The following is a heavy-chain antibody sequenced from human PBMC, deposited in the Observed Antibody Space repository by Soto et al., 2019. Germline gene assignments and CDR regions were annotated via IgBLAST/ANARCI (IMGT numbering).Heavy chain of an antibody. CDR2: IYHSGST. CDR1: GYSISSGGY. J-gene: IGHJ4*02. Sequence: SETLSLTCAVSGYSISSGGYCGWFRHPPGKVLEWIGSIYHSGSTYYNPSLKSRATISVDTTKNQSSLQLSSVTAADTAVYYCAGAVEVVTLPFDYWGQGTLVTVSS. V-gene: IGHV4-38-2*01. D-gene: IGHD2-15*01. CDR3: AGAVEVVTLPFDY.